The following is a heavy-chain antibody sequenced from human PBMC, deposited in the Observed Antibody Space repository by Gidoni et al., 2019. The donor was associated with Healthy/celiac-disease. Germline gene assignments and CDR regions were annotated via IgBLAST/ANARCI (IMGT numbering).Heavy chain of an antibody. V-gene: IGHV3-15*01. J-gene: IGHJ4*02. D-gene: IGHD4-17*01. CDR1: GLTFSNAW. CDR3: TTGDTVPQDY. CDR2: IKSKTDGGTT. Sequence: EVQLVESGGGLVKPGGTLRLSWAAPGLTFSNAWMGWVRQAPGKGLEWVGRIKSKTDGGTTDYAAPVKGRFTISRDDSKNTLYLQMNSLKTEDTAVYYCTTGDTVPQDYWGQGTLVTVSS.